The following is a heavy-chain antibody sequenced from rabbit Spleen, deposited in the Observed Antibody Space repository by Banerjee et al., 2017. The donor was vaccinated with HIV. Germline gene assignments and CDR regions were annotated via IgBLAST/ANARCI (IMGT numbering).Heavy chain of an antibody. D-gene: IGHD2-1*01. J-gene: IGHJ4*01. CDR1: GFSFNDRYY. CDR2: IAGSSSGFT. CDR3: ARDHSNYGGYHYWDL. V-gene: IGHV1S40*01. Sequence: QSLEESGGDLVKPGASLTLTCTASGFSFNDRYYMCWVRQAPGKGLEWISCIAGSSSGFTYSATWAKGRFTCSKTSSTTVTLQMTSLTAADTATYFCARDHSNYGGYHYWDLWGQGTLVTV.